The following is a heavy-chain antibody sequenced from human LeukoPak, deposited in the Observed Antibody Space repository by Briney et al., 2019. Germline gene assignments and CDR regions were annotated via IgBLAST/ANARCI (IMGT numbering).Heavy chain of an antibody. CDR3: AKPRGGDSWAFDV. V-gene: IGHV3-30*18. CDR1: GFTFSSYG. CDR2: ISYDGRDK. J-gene: IGHJ3*01. D-gene: IGHD2-21*02. Sequence: SGGSLRLSCAASGFTFSSYGMYWVRQAPGKGLEWVAGISYDGRDKYYADSVKGRFTISRDNSKNTLNLQMNSLRAEDTAVYYCAKPRGGDSWAFDVWGQGTMVTVSS.